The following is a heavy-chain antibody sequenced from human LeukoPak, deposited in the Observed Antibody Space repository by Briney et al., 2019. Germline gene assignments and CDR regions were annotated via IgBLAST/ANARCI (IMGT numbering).Heavy chain of an antibody. J-gene: IGHJ5*02. CDR1: GGTLSSYA. D-gene: IGHD1-20*01. CDR3: ARVYNWNDYWFDP. V-gene: IGHV1-69*13. CDR2: IIPIFGTA. Sequence: ASVKVSCKASGGTLSSYAISWVRQAPRQVLEWMGGIIPIFGTANYAQKFQGRVTITADESTSTAYMELSSLRSEDTAVYYCARVYNWNDYWFDPWGQGTLVTVSS.